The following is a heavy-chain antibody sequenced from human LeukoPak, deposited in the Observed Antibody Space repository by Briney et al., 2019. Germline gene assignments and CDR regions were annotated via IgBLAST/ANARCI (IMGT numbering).Heavy chain of an antibody. CDR2: IYFSGST. J-gene: IGHJ4*02. Sequence: PSETLSLTCTVSGGSISSGDYYWSWIRQPPGKGLEWIGYIYFSGSTYYNPSLKCRVTISVDTSKNQFSLKLSSVTAADTAVYYCARAFYDYVWGSYRYPLNLDYWGQGTLVTVSS. CDR3: ARAFYDYVWGSYRYPLNLDY. CDR1: GGSISSGDYY. V-gene: IGHV4-30-4*01. D-gene: IGHD3-16*02.